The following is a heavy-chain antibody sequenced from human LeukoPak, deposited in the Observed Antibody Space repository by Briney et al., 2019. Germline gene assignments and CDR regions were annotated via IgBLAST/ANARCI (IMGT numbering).Heavy chain of an antibody. CDR1: GFTFSSYS. J-gene: IGHJ4*02. D-gene: IGHD2-15*01. CDR3: ARGGCSGCTCPLDY. CDR2: ISSSESTL. Sequence: GGSLRLSCAASGFTFSSYSMNWVRQAPGKGLEWVSYISSSESTLYYADSVKGRFTVSRDNAKNSLYLQMNSLRAEDTAVYYCARGGCSGCTCPLDYWGQGTLVTVSS. V-gene: IGHV3-48*01.